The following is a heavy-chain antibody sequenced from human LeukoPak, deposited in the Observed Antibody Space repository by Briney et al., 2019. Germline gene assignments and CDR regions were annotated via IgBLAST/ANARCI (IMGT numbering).Heavy chain of an antibody. D-gene: IGHD2-15*01. J-gene: IGHJ6*02. Sequence: PGGSLRLSCAASGLTFSDYYMSWIRQAPGKGLEWVSYISSSGDTVYYADSVKGRFTISRDNTKNSLYLQMNSLRAEDTAVYYCARDVCSGGSCYLGYGMDVWGQGTTVTVSS. V-gene: IGHV3-11*01. CDR2: ISSSGDTV. CDR3: ARDVCSGGSCYLGYGMDV. CDR1: GLTFSDYY.